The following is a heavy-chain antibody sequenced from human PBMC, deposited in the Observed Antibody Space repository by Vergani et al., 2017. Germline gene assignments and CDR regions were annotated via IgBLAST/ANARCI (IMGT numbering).Heavy chain of an antibody. CDR2: IYYSGST. J-gene: IGHJ5*02. D-gene: IGHD3-22*01. CDR1: GGSISSGDYY. V-gene: IGHV4-30-4*01. Sequence: QVQLQESGPGLVKPSQTLSLTCTVSGGSISSGDYYWGWIRQPPGKGLEWIGYIYYSGSTYYNPSLKSLVTISVDTSKNQFSLKLSSVTAADTAVYYCARGITMIVVVTSEGSWFDPWGQGTLVTVSS. CDR3: ARGITMIVVVTSEGSWFDP.